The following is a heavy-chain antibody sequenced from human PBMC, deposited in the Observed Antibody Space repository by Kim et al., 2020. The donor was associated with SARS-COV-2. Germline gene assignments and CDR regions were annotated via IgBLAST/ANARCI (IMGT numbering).Heavy chain of an antibody. Sequence: GGSLRLSCAASGFTFSRRAMSWVRQVPGKGLEWIASVNINNNPNYADSVKGRFTVSRDITKDTLYLQMNSLRADDTALYYCAKDHPSSGWPTFDSWGQGTLVAVSS. D-gene: IGHD6-19*01. CDR2: VNINNNP. J-gene: IGHJ4*02. CDR1: GFTFSRRA. CDR3: AKDHPSSGWPTFDS. V-gene: IGHV3-23*05.